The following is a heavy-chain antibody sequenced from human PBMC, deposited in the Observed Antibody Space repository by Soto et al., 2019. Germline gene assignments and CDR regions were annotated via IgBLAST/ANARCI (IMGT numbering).Heavy chain of an antibody. CDR2: IYSGGST. CDR1: GFTVSSNY. V-gene: IGHV3-53*01. Sequence: EVQLVESGGGLSQPGGSLRLSCAASGFTVSSNYMSWVRQAPGKGLEWVSVIYSGGSTYYADSVKGRFTITRDKSKNTLYLQMNSLRPDDTAVDYCARGYSSPNYYYYGMDVWGQGTTVTVSS. CDR3: ARGYSSPNYYYYGMDV. D-gene: IGHD6-13*01. J-gene: IGHJ6*02.